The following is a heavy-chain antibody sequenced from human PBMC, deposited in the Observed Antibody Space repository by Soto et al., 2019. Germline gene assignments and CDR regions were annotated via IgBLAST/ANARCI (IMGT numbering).Heavy chain of an antibody. CDR1: GYTFTSYY. Sequence: GASVKVSCKASGYTFTSYYMHWVRQAPGQGLEWMGIINPSGGSTSYAQKFQGRVTMTRDTSTSTVYMELSSLRSEDTAVYYCARDPIAAHHYYYYGMDVWGQGTTVTASS. CDR2: INPSGGST. CDR3: ARDPIAAHHYYYYGMDV. D-gene: IGHD6-6*01. J-gene: IGHJ6*02. V-gene: IGHV1-46*01.